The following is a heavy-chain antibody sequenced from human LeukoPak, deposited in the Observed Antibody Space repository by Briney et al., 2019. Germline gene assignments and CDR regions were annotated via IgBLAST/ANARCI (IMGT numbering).Heavy chain of an antibody. CDR3: ARDATKYSSGNYYYYYYMDV. V-gene: IGHV3-21*01. D-gene: IGHD6-19*01. CDR1: GITFSNYN. Sequence: PRGSLRLSCAAPGITFSNYNMNWVRQAPGKGLEWISAITSSSSYTFYADSVKGRFTISRDNAQNSLYLQMNSLRAEDTAVYYCARDATKYSSGNYYYYYYMDVWGKGTTVTISS. CDR2: ITSSSSYT. J-gene: IGHJ6*03.